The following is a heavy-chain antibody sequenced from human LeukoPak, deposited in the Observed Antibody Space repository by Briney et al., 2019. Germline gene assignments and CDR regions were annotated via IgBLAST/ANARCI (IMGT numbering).Heavy chain of an antibody. J-gene: IGHJ4*02. CDR1: KFTFSTYS. Sequence: GSLRLSCAASKFTFSTYSMNWVRQAPGKGLEWVSSISGTSFHIYYADSVKGRFTISRDNAKNVLYLQMNSLRAEDTAVYYCAREIYSYGYDYWGQGTLVTVSS. D-gene: IGHD5-18*01. CDR3: AREIYSYGYDY. CDR2: ISGTSFHI. V-gene: IGHV3-21*06.